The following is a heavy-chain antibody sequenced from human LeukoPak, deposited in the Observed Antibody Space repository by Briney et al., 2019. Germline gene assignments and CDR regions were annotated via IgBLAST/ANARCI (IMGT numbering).Heavy chain of an antibody. V-gene: IGHV1-8*01. CDR2: MNPNSGNT. CDR1: GYTFTSYD. Sequence: ASVKVSCKASGYTFTSYDINWARQATGQGLEWMGWMNPNSGNTGYAQKFQGRVTMTRNTSISTAYMELSSLRSEDTAVYYCARFNHRLVAAGGPWGQGTLVTVSS. J-gene: IGHJ5*02. D-gene: IGHD6-13*01. CDR3: ARFNHRLVAAGGP.